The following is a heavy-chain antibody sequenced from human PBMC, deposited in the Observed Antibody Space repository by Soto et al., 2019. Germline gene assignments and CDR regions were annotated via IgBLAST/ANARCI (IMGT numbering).Heavy chain of an antibody. V-gene: IGHV1-18*01. Sequence: HVQLVQSGAEVKKPGASVKVSCKASGYTFTNYGITWVRQAPGQGLEWMGWISAYNGNTIFAQKLQGRVTMTTDTSTITAYTDLRRLTCNDTGVYDCSRDYYHFWSGYNVPPPFDYWGQGTLVTVS. D-gene: IGHD3-3*02. CDR2: ISAYNGNT. CDR3: SRDYYHFWSGYNVPPPFDY. J-gene: IGHJ4*02. CDR1: GYTFTNYG.